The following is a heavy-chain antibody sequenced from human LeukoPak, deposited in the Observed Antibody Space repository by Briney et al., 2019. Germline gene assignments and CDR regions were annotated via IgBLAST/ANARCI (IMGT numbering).Heavy chain of an antibody. CDR1: GGSFSGYY. V-gene: IGHV4-34*01. CDR2: INHSGST. Sequence: PSETLSLTCAVYGGSFSGYYWSWIRQPPGKGLEWIGEINHSGSTNYNPSLKSRATISVDTSKNQFSLKLSSVTAADTAVYYCARGPSGSYRGYYFDYWGQGTLVTVSS. CDR3: ARGPSGSYRGYYFDY. D-gene: IGHD1-26*01. J-gene: IGHJ4*02.